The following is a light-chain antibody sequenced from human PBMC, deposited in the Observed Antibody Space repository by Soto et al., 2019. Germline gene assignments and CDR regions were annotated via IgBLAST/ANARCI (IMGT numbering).Light chain of an antibody. V-gene: IGKV1-27*01. CDR1: QGIRNY. Sequence: DIQMTQSPSSLSASVGDRVTITCRASQGIRNYLAWYQQKPGKIPQLLIYAASTLQSGVPSRFSASGSGTDFTLTISSLQPEYVATYYCQKYNSATFTFGPGTTVDI. J-gene: IGKJ3*01. CDR2: AAS. CDR3: QKYNSATFT.